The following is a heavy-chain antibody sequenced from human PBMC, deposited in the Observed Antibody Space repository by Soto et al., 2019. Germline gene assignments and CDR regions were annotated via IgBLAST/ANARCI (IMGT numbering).Heavy chain of an antibody. CDR3: ARVDTAMVTGYYGMDV. J-gene: IGHJ6*02. CDR2: IIPIFGTA. CDR1: GGTFSSYA. D-gene: IGHD5-18*01. V-gene: IGHV1-69*01. Sequence: QVQLVQSGAEVKKPGSSVKVSCKASGGTFSSYAISWVRQAPGQGLELMGGIIPIFGTANYAQKFQGRVTITADESTSTAYMELSSLRSEDTAVYYGARVDTAMVTGYYGMDVWGQGTTVTVSS.